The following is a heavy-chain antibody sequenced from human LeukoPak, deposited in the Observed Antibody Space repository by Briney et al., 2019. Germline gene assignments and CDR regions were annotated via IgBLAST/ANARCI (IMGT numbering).Heavy chain of an antibody. CDR3: VRSASNAFDV. CDR1: GGTFSSYA. J-gene: IGHJ3*01. V-gene: IGHV1-2*02. Sequence: ASVKVSCKASGGTFSSYAISWVRQAPGQGPEWVGWINPKSGGTNSAQKFQGRVTLTRDTSISTAYMELSRLTSGDTAVYYCVRSASNAFDVWGQGTMVTVSS. CDR2: INPKSGGT. D-gene: IGHD3-3*01.